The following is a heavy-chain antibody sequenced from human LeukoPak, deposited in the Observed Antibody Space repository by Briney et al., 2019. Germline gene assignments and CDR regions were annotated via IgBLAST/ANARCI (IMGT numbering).Heavy chain of an antibody. CDR1: GYTLTELS. CDR2: FDPEDGET. Sequence: ASVKVSCKVSGYTLTELSMHWVRQAPGKGLEWMGGFDPEDGETIYAQKFQGRVTMTEDTSTDTAYVELSSLRSEDTAVYYCATAPPGFNFGAYDFDYWGQGTLVTVSS. V-gene: IGHV1-24*01. D-gene: IGHD4/OR15-4a*01. CDR3: ATAPPGFNFGAYDFDY. J-gene: IGHJ4*02.